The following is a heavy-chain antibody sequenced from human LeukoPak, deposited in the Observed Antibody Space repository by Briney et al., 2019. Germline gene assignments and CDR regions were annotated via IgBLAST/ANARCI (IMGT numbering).Heavy chain of an antibody. CDR3: ARAILPDGSGSCYFNY. J-gene: IGHJ4*02. CDR1: GFTFSSYS. V-gene: IGHV3-48*02. CDR2: ISSSSSTM. D-gene: IGHD3-10*01. Sequence: GGSLRLSCAASGFTFSSYSMNWVRQAPGKGLEWVSYISSSSSTMYYADSVKGRFTISRDNAKNSLYLQMNSLRDEDTAVYYCARAILPDGSGSCYFNYWGQGTLVTVSS.